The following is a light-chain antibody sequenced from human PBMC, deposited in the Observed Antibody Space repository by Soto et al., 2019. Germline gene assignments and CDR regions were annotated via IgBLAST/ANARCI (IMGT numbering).Light chain of an antibody. CDR3: QHYNSYSEA. V-gene: IGKV1-5*03. J-gene: IGKJ1*01. Sequence: QMTQSPSTLSVSVGDRVTITCRASQTISSWLAWYQQKPGKAPKLRIYKASTLKSGVPSRFSGSGSGTEFTLTISSLQPDDFATYYCQHYNSYSEAFGHGTKVDIK. CDR1: QTISSW. CDR2: KAS.